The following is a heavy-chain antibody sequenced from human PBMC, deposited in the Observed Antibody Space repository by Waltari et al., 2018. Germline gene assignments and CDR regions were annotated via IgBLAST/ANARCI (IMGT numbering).Heavy chain of an antibody. CDR2: IHHRGST. V-gene: IGHV4-4*02. J-gene: IGHJ5*02. D-gene: IGHD3-10*01. CDR3: ARVQDYYGSGSPKWFDP. CDR1: GGSIRSSNW. Sequence: QVQLQESGPGLVKPSGTLSLTCAVPGGSIRSSNWWSWVRQPPGKGLEWIGEIHHRGSTTYNPSLKSRVTISVDKSTNQFSLNLSSVTAADTAVYYCARVQDYYGSGSPKWFDPWGQGTLVTVSS.